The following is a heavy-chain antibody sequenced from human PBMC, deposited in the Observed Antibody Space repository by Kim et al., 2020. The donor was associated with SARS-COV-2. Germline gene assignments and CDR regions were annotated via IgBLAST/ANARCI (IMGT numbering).Heavy chain of an antibody. CDR1: GFTFSSYW. CDR2: IKQDGNQK. V-gene: IGHV3-7*01. J-gene: IGHJ3*02. CDR3: ARDGDLYSSGKDAFDI. Sequence: GGSLRLSCAASGFTFSSYWMTWVRQAPGKGLEWVANIKQDGNQKYYVDSLKGRFTISRDNAKNSLYLQMNSLRAEDTAVYYCARDGDLYSSGKDAFDIWGQGTMVTVSS. D-gene: IGHD6-19*01.